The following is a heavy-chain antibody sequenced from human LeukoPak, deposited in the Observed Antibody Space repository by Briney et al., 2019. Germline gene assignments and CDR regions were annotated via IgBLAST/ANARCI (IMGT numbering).Heavy chain of an antibody. V-gene: IGHV3-21*01. D-gene: IGHD3-16*01. Sequence: GGSLRLSCAASGFSFSTYTMNWVRQAPGKGLEWVSSISSGSSCIYYADSVKGRFTISRDNAENSLYLQMNSLRAEDTAVYYCARDPTLKSGGIDWGQGTLVTVFS. CDR3: ARDPTLKSGGID. CDR2: ISSGSSCI. CDR1: GFSFSTYT. J-gene: IGHJ4*02.